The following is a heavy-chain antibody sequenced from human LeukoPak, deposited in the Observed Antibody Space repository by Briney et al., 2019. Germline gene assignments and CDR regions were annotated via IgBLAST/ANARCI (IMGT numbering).Heavy chain of an antibody. CDR1: GYSFTSYW. CDR2: IDPSDSYT. V-gene: IGHV5-10-1*01. D-gene: IGHD2-2*01. CDR3: ARHPLIVVVPAANDC. J-gene: IGHJ4*02. Sequence: GESLKISCKGSGYSFTSYWISWVRQMPGKGLEWMGRIDPSDSYTNYSPSFQGHVTISADKSISTAYLQWSSLKASDTAMYYCARHPLIVVVPAANDCWGQGTLVTVSS.